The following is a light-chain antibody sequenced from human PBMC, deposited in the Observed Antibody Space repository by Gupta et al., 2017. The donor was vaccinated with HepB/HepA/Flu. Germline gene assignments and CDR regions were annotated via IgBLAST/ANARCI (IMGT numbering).Light chain of an antibody. CDR2: WGS. CDR3: KQCQQTHL. J-gene: IGKJ4*01. Sequence: DIVLTQSPLSLSVTPGEPASIPCRSSQSLLHSNGYNYLDWYLQKPGQSPQLLIYWGSKRAYGVTDRFSGSGSATDFTLKSSRGEAEDVGVYYCKQCQQTHLFGGGTKVEIK. CDR1: QSLLHSNGYNY. V-gene: IGKV2-28*01.